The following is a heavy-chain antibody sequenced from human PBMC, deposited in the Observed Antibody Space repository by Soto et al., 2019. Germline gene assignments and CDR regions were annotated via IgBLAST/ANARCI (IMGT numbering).Heavy chain of an antibody. D-gene: IGHD3-10*01. CDR2: IYHSGST. Sequence: PSETLSLTCAVSGGSISSGGYSWSWIRHPPGKGLEWIGYIYHSGSTYYNPSLKSRVTISVDRSKNQFSLKLSSVTAADTAVYYCARAPRGNYGYPSYFDYWGQGTLVTVSS. CDR1: GGSISSGGYS. J-gene: IGHJ4*02. CDR3: ARAPRGNYGYPSYFDY. V-gene: IGHV4-30-2*01.